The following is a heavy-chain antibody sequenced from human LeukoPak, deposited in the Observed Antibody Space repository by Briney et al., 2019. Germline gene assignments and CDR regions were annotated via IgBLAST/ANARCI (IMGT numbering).Heavy chain of an antibody. J-gene: IGHJ4*02. CDR2: TYRGEGT. CDR1: GFSVSNIF. D-gene: IGHD1-26*01. CDR3: ARDSTYSGSYLHFDY. Sequence: GGSLRLSCAASGFSVSNIFITWVRQAPGQGLEWVSVTYRGEGTHYKESVKGRFSISSDSSKNTLYLQMNSLRAEDTAVYYCARDSTYSGSYLHFDYWGQGTLVTVSS. V-gene: IGHV3-66*01.